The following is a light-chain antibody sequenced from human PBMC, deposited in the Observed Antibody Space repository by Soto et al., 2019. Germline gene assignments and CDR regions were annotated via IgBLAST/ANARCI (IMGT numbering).Light chain of an antibody. Sequence: EIVLTQSPGTQSLSPGERATLSCRASQSVSSSYLAWYQQKPGQAPRLLIYGASSRATGIPDRFSGSGSGTDFTLIISRLEPEDFAVYYCQHYGRSPAFGGGTKVEIK. CDR3: QHYGRSPA. CDR1: QSVSSSY. J-gene: IGKJ4*01. V-gene: IGKV3-20*01. CDR2: GAS.